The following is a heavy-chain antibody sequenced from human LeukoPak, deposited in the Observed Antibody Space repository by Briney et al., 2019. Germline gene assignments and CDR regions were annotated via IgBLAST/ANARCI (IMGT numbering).Heavy chain of an antibody. J-gene: IGHJ4*02. CDR2: IYHSGST. D-gene: IGHD4-11*01. CDR1: GGSISSYY. CDR3: ASLPSNTVTHDY. V-gene: IGHV4-59*08. Sequence: PSETLSLTXTVSGGSISSYYWGWIRQTPGKGLEWIGTIYHSGSTHYNPSLKSRVTLSVDTSKNQFSLKLRSVTAADTAVYYCASLPSNTVTHDYWGQGTLVTVSS.